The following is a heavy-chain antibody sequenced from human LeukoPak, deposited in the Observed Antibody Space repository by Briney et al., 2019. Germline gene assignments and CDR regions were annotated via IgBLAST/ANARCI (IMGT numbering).Heavy chain of an antibody. Sequence: GGSLRLSXAASGFTFDDYAMHWVRQAPGKGLEWVSGISWNSGSIGYADSVKGRFTISRDNAKNSLYLQMNSLRAEDMALYYCAKARQVGATYDAFDIWGQGTMVTVSS. D-gene: IGHD1-26*01. V-gene: IGHV3-9*03. CDR2: ISWNSGSI. J-gene: IGHJ3*02. CDR3: AKARQVGATYDAFDI. CDR1: GFTFDDYA.